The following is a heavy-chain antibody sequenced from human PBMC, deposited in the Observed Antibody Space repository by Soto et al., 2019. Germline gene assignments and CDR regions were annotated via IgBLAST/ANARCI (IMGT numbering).Heavy chain of an antibody. CDR1: GGSINDFY. V-gene: IGHV4-59*01. CDR2: IYYSGST. J-gene: IGHJ4*02. CDR3: ARVGGVAARTFDY. Sequence: PSLTCTVSGGSINDFYWSWIRQPPGKGLEWIGYIYYSGSTDYNPSLKGRVTISVDTSKNQFSLKLRSVTAADTAVYYCARVGGVAARTFDYWGQGTLATVSS. D-gene: IGHD6-6*01.